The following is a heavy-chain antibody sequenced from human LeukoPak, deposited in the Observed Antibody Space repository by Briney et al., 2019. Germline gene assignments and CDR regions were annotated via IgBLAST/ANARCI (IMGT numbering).Heavy chain of an antibody. V-gene: IGHV1-8*03. CDR1: GYTFTSYD. Sequence: ASAKVSCXASGYTFTSYDINWVRQASGQGLEWMAWMNPNSGNTGYAQKFQGRVTITRNTSISTAYMELSSLRSEDTAVYYCARGSFVASEDTYVDYWGQGTLVTVSS. CDR3: ARGSFVASEDTYVDY. J-gene: IGHJ4*02. D-gene: IGHD2-15*01. CDR2: MNPNSGNT.